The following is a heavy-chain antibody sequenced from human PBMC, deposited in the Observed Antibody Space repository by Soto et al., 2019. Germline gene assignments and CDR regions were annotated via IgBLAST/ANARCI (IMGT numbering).Heavy chain of an antibody. CDR2: IIPISGTA. CDR1: GGNFSSYA. D-gene: IGHD2-2*01. J-gene: IGHJ6*02. V-gene: IGHV1-69*01. CDR3: ARSQGSSTSLEIYYKYYYGMDV. Sequence: QVQLVQSGAEVKKPGSSVKVSCKAYGGNFSSYAISWVRQAPGQGLEWMGGIIPISGTANYAQKFQGRVTITADESTSTAYMELSSLRSEDTAVYYCARSQGSSTSLEIYYKYYYGMDVWGQGTTVTVSS.